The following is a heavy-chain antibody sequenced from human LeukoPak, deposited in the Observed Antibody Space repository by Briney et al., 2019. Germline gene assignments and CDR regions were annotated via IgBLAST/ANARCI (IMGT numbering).Heavy chain of an antibody. V-gene: IGHV3-64D*06. CDR3: VRKYYDILTGYYYFDY. CDR1: GFTFSSSE. J-gene: IGHJ4*02. D-gene: IGHD3-9*01. CDR2: ISSDGGST. Sequence: PGGSLRLSFAASGFTFSSSEMNWMRQAPGKGLEFVSAISSDGGSTYYADSVKGRFTISRDNSKNTLYLQMSSLRAEDTAVYYCVRKYYDILTGYYYFDYWGQGTLVTVSS.